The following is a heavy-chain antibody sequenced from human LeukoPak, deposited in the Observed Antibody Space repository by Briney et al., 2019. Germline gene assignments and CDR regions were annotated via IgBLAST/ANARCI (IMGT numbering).Heavy chain of an antibody. D-gene: IGHD2-15*01. CDR1: GGTFSSYA. CDR3: ARPRPCSGGSCYDNWFDP. J-gene: IGHJ5*02. V-gene: IGHV1-69*04. CDR2: IVPILGIA. Sequence: SVKVSCKASGGTFSSYAISWVRQAPGQGLEWMGRIVPILGIANYAQKFQGRVTITADKSTSTAYMELSSLRSEDTAVYYCARPRPCSGGSCYDNWFDPWGQGTLVTVSS.